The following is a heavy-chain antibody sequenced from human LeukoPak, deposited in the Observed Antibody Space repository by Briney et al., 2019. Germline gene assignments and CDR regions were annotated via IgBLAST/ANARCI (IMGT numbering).Heavy chain of an antibody. J-gene: IGHJ3*02. V-gene: IGHV3-30*01. D-gene: IGHD1-26*01. CDR2: ISYDGSNK. CDR3: ARGPGPIAGAKNPFDI. CDR1: GFTFSAYA. Sequence: GGSLRLSCAASGFTFSAYAMPWVRQAPGKGLEWAAVISYDGSNKYYADSVKGRFTISGDKSKNTLYLQMNSLRPEDTAVYYCARGPGPIAGAKNPFDIWGQGTMVTVSS.